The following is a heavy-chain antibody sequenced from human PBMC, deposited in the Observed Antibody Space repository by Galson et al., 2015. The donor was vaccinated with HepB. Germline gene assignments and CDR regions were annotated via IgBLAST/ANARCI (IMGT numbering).Heavy chain of an antibody. J-gene: IGHJ4*02. V-gene: IGHV3-30-3*01. CDR3: ARVGPWELQTFDY. D-gene: IGHD1-26*01. Sequence: SLRLSCAASGFTFSSYAMHWVRQAPGKGLEWVAVISYDGSNKYYADSVKGRFTISRDNSKNTLYLQMNSLRAEDTAVYYCARVGPWELQTFDYWGQGTLVTVSS. CDR1: GFTFSSYA. CDR2: ISYDGSNK.